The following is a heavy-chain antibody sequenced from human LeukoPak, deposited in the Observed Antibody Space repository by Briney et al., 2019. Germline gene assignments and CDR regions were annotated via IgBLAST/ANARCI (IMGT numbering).Heavy chain of an antibody. D-gene: IGHD2-2*01. CDR3: AKPPSVVPAANFDY. J-gene: IGHJ4*02. V-gene: IGHV3-23*01. Sequence: PGGSLRLSCAASGFTVNTNYMSWVRQAPGKGLEWVSAISGSGGSTYYADSVKGRFTISRDNSKNTLYLQMNSLRAEDTAVYYCAKPPSVVPAANFDYWGQGTLVTVSS. CDR2: ISGSGGST. CDR1: GFTVNTNY.